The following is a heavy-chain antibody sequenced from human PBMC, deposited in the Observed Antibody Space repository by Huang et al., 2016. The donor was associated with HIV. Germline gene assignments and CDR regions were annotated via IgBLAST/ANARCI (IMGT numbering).Heavy chain of an antibody. Sequence: QLQLQESGSRLVRPSETLSLTCAVSGGSIISSGYSWSWIRQPPGKGLEWIGYIYQSGTASYNPSLKSRGTMSVDTSKDRFSLKLTSVTAADTAVYYCARDLYSSGWHAFDTWGQGTMVTVSS. V-gene: IGHV4-30-2*01. CDR2: IYQSGTA. D-gene: IGHD6-19*01. J-gene: IGHJ3*02. CDR3: ARDLYSSGWHAFDT. CDR1: GGSIISSGYS.